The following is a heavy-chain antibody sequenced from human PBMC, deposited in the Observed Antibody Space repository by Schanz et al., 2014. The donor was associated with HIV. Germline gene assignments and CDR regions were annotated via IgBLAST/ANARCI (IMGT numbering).Heavy chain of an antibody. J-gene: IGHJ4*02. Sequence: EVQLVETGGGLIQPGGSLRLSCAVSGFTISSNYMSWVRQAPGKGLEWVSVVYIGDSTFYANSVKGRFTISRDDSKNTLYLQMNSLRAEDTAMYYCAAGLIRYFFDHWGQGTLVTVSS. D-gene: IGHD2-21*01. CDR2: VYIGDST. CDR1: GFTISSNY. CDR3: AAGLIRYFFDH. V-gene: IGHV3-53*02.